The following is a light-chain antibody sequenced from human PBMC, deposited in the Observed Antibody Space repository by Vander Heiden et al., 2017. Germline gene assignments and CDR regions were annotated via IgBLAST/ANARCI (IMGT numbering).Light chain of an antibody. CDR3: SSYVGSGTFEGVV. CDR2: EVS. J-gene: IGLJ2*01. V-gene: IGLV2-23*02. Sequence: SALTQPASVSGSPGQSITIPCTGTSSDVGSYNLVSWYQHHPGKTTKLMIYEVSKRPSGVSNRFSGSKSGNTASLTISGLQAEDEADYYCSSYVGSGTFEGVVFGGGTKLTVL. CDR1: SSDVGSYNL.